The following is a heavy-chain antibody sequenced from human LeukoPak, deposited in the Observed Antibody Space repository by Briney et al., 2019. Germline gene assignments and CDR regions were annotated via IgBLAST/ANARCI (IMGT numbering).Heavy chain of an antibody. J-gene: IGHJ6*02. CDR3: ARVYPPTLYGYSSSWYPPLYYYYGMDV. Sequence: ASVKVSCKASGYTFTSYDINWVRQATGQGLEWMGWMNPNSGNTGYAQKFQGRVTMTRNTSISTAYMELSSLRSEDTAVYYCARVYPPTLYGYSSSWYPPLYYYYGMDVWGQGTTVTVSS. CDR1: GYTFTSYD. V-gene: IGHV1-8*01. D-gene: IGHD6-13*01. CDR2: MNPNSGNT.